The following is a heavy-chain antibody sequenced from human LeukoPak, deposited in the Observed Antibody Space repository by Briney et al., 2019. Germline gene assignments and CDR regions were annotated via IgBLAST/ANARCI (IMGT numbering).Heavy chain of an antibody. J-gene: IGHJ4*02. V-gene: IGHV1-24*01. CDR3: ATGLEWLLYGFFDS. D-gene: IGHD3-3*01. Sequence: ASVKVSCKVSGDTVTDLSVNWVRQAPGKGLEWLGGLHPEDGETIYAQQFQGRVTMTEDTSTGTAYMELRSLRSEDTAVYFCATGLEWLLYGFFDSWGQGTLVTVSS. CDR1: GDTVTDLS. CDR2: LHPEDGET.